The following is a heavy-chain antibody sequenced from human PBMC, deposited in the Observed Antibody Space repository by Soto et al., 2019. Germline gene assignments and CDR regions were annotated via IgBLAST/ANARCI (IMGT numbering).Heavy chain of an antibody. D-gene: IGHD1-1*01. J-gene: IGHJ6*04. Sequence: QVQLVQSGAEVKKPGSSVKVSCKASGGAFSDYAFSWVRQAPGQGLEWLGGIMPIFRAPDYAQKFEGIVPISADECSRTGYMQLDSLRCEDTAVYYCASWLEGPEIGNDYYGMDGWGKGTTVSVSA. CDR2: IMPIFRAP. CDR3: ASWLEGPEIGNDYYGMDG. CDR1: GGAFSDYA. V-gene: IGHV1-69*12.